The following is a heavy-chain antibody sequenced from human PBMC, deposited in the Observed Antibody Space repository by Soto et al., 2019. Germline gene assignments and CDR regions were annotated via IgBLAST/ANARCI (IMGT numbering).Heavy chain of an antibody. V-gene: IGHV4-30-2*01. D-gene: IGHD3-22*01. CDR1: GGSISSGGYS. CDR3: EGYDSSGYYYPRAFDI. J-gene: IGHJ3*02. CDR2: IYHSGST. Sequence: SETLSLTCAVSGGSISSGGYSWSWIRQPPGKGLEWIGYIYHSGSTYYNPSLKSRVTISVDRSKNQFSLKLSSVTTADTAVYYSEGYDSSGYYYPRAFDIWGQGTMVTVS.